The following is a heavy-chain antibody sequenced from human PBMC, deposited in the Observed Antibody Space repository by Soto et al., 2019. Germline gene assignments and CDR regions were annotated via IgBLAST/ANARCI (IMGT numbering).Heavy chain of an antibody. CDR3: AKEWIAVAGTPYYFAY. Sequence: GGSLRLSCAASGFTFSSYAMSWVRQAPGKGLEWVSAISGSGGSTYYADSVKGRFTISRDNSKNTLYLQMNSLRAEDTAVYYCAKEWIAVAGTPYYFAYWGQGTLVTVSS. CDR1: GFTFSSYA. D-gene: IGHD6-19*01. V-gene: IGHV3-23*01. CDR2: ISGSGGST. J-gene: IGHJ4*02.